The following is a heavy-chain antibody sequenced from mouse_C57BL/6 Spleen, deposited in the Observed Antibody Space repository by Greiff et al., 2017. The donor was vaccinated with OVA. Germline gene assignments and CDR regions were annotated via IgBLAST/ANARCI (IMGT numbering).Heavy chain of an antibody. V-gene: IGHV1-81*01. Sequence: QVQLQQSGAELARPGASVKLSCKASGYTFTSYGISWVKQRTGQGLEWIGEIYPRSGNTYYNEKFKGKATLTADKSSSTAYMELRSLTSEDSAVYVCARQTMVTTVDWYFDVWGTGTTVTVSS. J-gene: IGHJ1*03. D-gene: IGHD2-2*01. CDR3: ARQTMVTTVDWYFDV. CDR1: GYTFTSYG. CDR2: IYPRSGNT.